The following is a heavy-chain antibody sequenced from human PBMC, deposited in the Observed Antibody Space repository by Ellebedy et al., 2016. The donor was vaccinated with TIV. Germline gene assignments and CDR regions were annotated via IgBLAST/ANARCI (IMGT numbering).Heavy chain of an antibody. CDR3: AAGVLWFGDHKVPPHYYYYGMDV. Sequence: AASVKVSCKASGFTFTSSAVQWVRQARGQRLEWIGWIVVGSGNTNYAQKFQERVTITRDMSTSTAYMELSSLRSEDTAVYYCAAGVLWFGDHKVPPHYYYYGMDVWGQGTTVTVSS. CDR1: GFTFTSSA. D-gene: IGHD3-10*01. CDR2: IVVGSGNT. J-gene: IGHJ6*02. V-gene: IGHV1-58*01.